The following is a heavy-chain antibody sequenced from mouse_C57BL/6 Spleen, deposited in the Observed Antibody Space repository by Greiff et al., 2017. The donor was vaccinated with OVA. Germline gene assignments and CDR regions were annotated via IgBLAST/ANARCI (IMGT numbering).Heavy chain of an antibody. Sequence: VHVKQSGAELVKPGASVKLSCTASGFNIKDYYMHWVKQRTEQGLEWIGRIDPEDGETTYAPKFQGKATITADTSSNTAYLQLSSLTSEDTAVFYCARSVYYGNSPVAYWGQGTLVTVSA. J-gene: IGHJ3*01. CDR1: GFNIKDYY. CDR2: IDPEDGET. CDR3: ARSVYYGNSPVAY. D-gene: IGHD2-1*01. V-gene: IGHV14-2*01.